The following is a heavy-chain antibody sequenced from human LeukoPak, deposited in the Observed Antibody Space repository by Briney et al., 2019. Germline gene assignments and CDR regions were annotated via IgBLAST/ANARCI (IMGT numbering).Heavy chain of an antibody. CDR3: AHSGGSGSYWHPNYNFDY. CDR1: GFSLSTSGMG. CDR2: IYWNDDK. J-gene: IGHJ4*02. Sequence: KESGPTLVNPTQTLTLTCTFSGFSLSTSGMGVGWIRQPPGKALEWLALIYWNDDKRYSPSLKSRLTITKDTSKNQVVLTMTNMDPVDTATYYCAHSGGSGSYWHPNYNFDYWGQGTLVTVSS. D-gene: IGHD3-10*01. V-gene: IGHV2-5*01.